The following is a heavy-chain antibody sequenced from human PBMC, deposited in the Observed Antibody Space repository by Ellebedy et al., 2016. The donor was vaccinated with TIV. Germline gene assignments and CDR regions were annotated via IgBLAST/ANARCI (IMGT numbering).Heavy chain of an antibody. CDR2: ISANGGTT. V-gene: IGHV3-23*01. Sequence: PGGSLRLSCAASGFTFSHASMSWVRQAPGKGLEWVSIISANGGTTYYADSVKGRFTISRDNSKNTLFLQMSSLRAEDTAVYFCARRSTDFAFDSWGQGTLVTVSS. D-gene: IGHD3/OR15-3a*01. J-gene: IGHJ4*02. CDR3: ARRSTDFAFDS. CDR1: GFTFSHAS.